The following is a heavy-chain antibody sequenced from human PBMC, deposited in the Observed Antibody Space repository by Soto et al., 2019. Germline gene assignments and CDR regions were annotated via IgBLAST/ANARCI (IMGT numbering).Heavy chain of an antibody. D-gene: IGHD3-10*01. CDR1: GFTFNNYA. CDR2: IIGNGGTT. CDR3: AKGVIWFGGLSP. V-gene: IGHV3-23*01. Sequence: RGSLRLSCAASGFTFNNYAMSWVRQAPGKGLEWVSAIIGNGGTTYYADSVKGRFTISRDNSKNTVYLQMNSLRAEDTAVYYFAKGVIWFGGLSPRGQGNVVTVSS. J-gene: IGHJ1*01.